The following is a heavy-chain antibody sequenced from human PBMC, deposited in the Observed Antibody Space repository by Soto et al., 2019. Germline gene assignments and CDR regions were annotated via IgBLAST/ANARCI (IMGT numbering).Heavy chain of an antibody. CDR2: IIPIFGTA. CDR3: AREIGYCSGGSCYFDY. Sequence: ASVKVSCKASGGTFSSYAISWVRQAPGQGLEWMGGIIPIFGTANYAQKFQGRVTITADESTSTAYMELSSLRSEDTAVYYCAREIGYCSGGSCYFDYWGQGTLVTVSS. D-gene: IGHD2-15*01. CDR1: GGTFSSYA. V-gene: IGHV1-69*13. J-gene: IGHJ4*02.